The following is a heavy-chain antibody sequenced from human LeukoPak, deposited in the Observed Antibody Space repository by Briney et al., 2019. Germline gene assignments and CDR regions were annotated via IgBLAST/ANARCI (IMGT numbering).Heavy chain of an antibody. Sequence: GGSVRLSCAASGFIVSTKYLSWVRQAPGKGLEWVSVIYSDGTTFYEDSVKGRFTISRDNSKNTLYLHLDSLRAEDTAVYYCARGYCTTSRCPIDYWGQGTPVPLYS. CDR1: GFIVSTKY. CDR3: ARGYCTTSRCPIDY. CDR2: IYSDGTT. V-gene: IGHV3-66*01. D-gene: IGHD2-8*01. J-gene: IGHJ4*02.